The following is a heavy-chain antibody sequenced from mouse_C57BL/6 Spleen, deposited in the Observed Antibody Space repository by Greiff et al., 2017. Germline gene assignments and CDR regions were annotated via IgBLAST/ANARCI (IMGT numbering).Heavy chain of an antibody. J-gene: IGHJ4*01. Sequence: QVQLQQSGAELVRPGASVKLSCKASGYTFTDSYINWVKQRPGQGLEWIARIYPGSGNTYYNEKFKGKATLTAEKSSSTAYMQLSSLTSEDSAVYFCARCPDGSYAMDYWGQGTSVTVSS. V-gene: IGHV1-76*01. D-gene: IGHD2-3*01. CDR3: ARCPDGSYAMDY. CDR1: GYTFTDSY. CDR2: IYPGSGNT.